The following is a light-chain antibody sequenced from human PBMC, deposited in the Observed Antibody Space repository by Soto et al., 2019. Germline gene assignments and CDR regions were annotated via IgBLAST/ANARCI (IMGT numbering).Light chain of an antibody. J-gene: IGKJ3*01. CDR2: GAS. V-gene: IGKV3-20*01. Sequence: ENVLTQSPGTLSLSPEERATLSCRASQSVSSSHLAWYQQKPGQAPRLLIYGASSRATGITDRFSGSGSGIDFTLTISRLEPEDVAVYYCQQYGSSFTFGPGTKVDIK. CDR3: QQYGSSFT. CDR1: QSVSSSH.